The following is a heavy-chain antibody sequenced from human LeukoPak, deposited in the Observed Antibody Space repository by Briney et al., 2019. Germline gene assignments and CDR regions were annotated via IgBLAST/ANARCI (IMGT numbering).Heavy chain of an antibody. CDR2: INPNSGDT. Sequence: GASVKVSCKASGYTFTGYYIHWVRQAPGQGLEWMGWINPNSGDTNYAQKFQSRVTMTRDTSISTAYMELSRLRSDDTAVYYCAKNSGSYAVRGDWFDPWGQGTLVTVSS. D-gene: IGHD1-26*01. V-gene: IGHV1-2*02. J-gene: IGHJ5*02. CDR3: AKNSGSYAVRGDWFDP. CDR1: GYTFTGYY.